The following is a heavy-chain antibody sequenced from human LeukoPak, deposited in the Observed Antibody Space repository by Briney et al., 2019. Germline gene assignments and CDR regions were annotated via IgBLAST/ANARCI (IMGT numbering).Heavy chain of an antibody. Sequence: SGGSLRLSCAASGFTFSSYAMHWVRQAPGKGLEWVAVISYDGGNKYYADSVKGRFTISRDNSKNTLYLQMNSLRAEDTAVYYCARDKVPAKLSYGMDVWGQGTTVTVSS. CDR1: GFTFSSYA. D-gene: IGHD2-2*01. CDR2: ISYDGGNK. J-gene: IGHJ6*02. CDR3: ARDKVPAKLSYGMDV. V-gene: IGHV3-30*04.